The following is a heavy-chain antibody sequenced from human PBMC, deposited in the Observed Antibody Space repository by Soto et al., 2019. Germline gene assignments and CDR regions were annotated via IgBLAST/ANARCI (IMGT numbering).Heavy chain of an antibody. V-gene: IGHV3-21*01. Sequence: GGSLRLSCAASGFTFSSYSMNWVRQAPGKGLEWVSSISTSISYIYYADSVKGRFTISRDNPKNSLYLQMNSLRAEDTAVYYCARDGGYSYGYCFDYWGQGTMGIVS. CDR2: ISTSISYI. CDR3: ARDGGYSYGYCFDY. J-gene: IGHJ4*02. CDR1: GFTFSSYS. D-gene: IGHD5-18*01.